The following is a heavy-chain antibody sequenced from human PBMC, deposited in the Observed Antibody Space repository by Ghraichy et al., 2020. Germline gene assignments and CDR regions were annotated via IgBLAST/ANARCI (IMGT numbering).Heavy chain of an antibody. CDR3: ASRYCTISACNAASYKCMDV. D-gene: IGHD2-8*01. CDR1: GLTFSSYW. Sequence: GGSLRLSCAASGLTFSSYWMTWVRQAPGKGLEWVANIKQDGSEKYYLDSVKGRFTIFRDNARNSLYLQMNSLRADDSAVYYCASRYCTISACNAASYKCMDVWGKGTTVTVSS. V-gene: IGHV3-7*01. CDR2: IKQDGSEK. J-gene: IGHJ6*04.